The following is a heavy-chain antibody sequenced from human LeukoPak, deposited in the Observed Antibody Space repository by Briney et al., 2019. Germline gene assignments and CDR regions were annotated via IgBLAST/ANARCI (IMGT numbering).Heavy chain of an antibody. V-gene: IGHV4-59*08. Sequence: SETLSLTCTVSDGSISSYYWSWIRQPPGKELEWIGYIYYSGSTSYNPSLKNRVTIAVDTSKSQFSLKLRSVTAADTAVYYCASGTYYYFDFWGKGTLVTVSS. CDR3: ASGTYYYFDF. D-gene: IGHD1-26*01. CDR2: IYYSGST. J-gene: IGHJ4*02. CDR1: DGSISSYY.